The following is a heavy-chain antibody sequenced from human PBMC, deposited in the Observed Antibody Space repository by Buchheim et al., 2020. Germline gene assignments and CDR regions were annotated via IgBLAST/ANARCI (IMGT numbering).Heavy chain of an antibody. D-gene: IGHD2-21*02. Sequence: QVQLVESGRGVVQPGRSLRLSCAASGFTFSSYGMHWVRQAPGKGLEWVAVISYDGSNKYYADSVKGRFTISRDNSKNTLYLQMNSLRAEDTAVYYCAKEIWAYCGGDCYSHYFDYWGQGTL. V-gene: IGHV3-30*18. J-gene: IGHJ4*02. CDR2: ISYDGSNK. CDR3: AKEIWAYCGGDCYSHYFDY. CDR1: GFTFSSYG.